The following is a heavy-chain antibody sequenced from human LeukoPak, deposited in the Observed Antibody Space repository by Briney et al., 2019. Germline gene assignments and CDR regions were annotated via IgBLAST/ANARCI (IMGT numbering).Heavy chain of an antibody. CDR2: IYYSGAT. CDR3: ARTMSYYYDGSGYSAFDI. CDR1: GGSISSATYY. V-gene: IGHV4-39*07. Sequence: PSETLSLTCTVSGGSISSATYYWGCIRQPPGKGLEWIGSIYYSGATYYNPSLKSRVTISTDTSKNQFSLKLSSVTAADTAVYYCARTMSYYYDGSGYSAFDIWGLGTMVTVSS. J-gene: IGHJ3*02. D-gene: IGHD3-22*01.